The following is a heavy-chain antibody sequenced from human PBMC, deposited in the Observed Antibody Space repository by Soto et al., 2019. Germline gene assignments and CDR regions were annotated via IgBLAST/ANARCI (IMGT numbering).Heavy chain of an antibody. CDR1: GDSISSYF. CDR3: VSSRSAIYGDAFDV. CDR2: IYDDGST. Sequence: QLQESGPGLVKPSEPLSLTCSVSGDSISSYFKNWIRQPPGQGLEWIGCIYDDGSTKYNPSLESRVTILLDTSKNEFSLRLRSVPSADTAVYYCVSSRSAIYGDAFDVWGQGTMVTVSS. J-gene: IGHJ3*01. V-gene: IGHV4-59*03. D-gene: IGHD2-2*01.